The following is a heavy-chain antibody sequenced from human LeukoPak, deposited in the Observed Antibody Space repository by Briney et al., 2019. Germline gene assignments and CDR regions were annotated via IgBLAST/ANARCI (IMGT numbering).Heavy chain of an antibody. D-gene: IGHD4/OR15-4a*01. V-gene: IGHV4-4*07. J-gene: IGHJ5*02. CDR3: ARDLTTPPYNWFDP. CDR1: GGSISNYY. CDR2: ISTSGSP. Sequence: SETLSLTSTVSGGSISNYYWSWIRQTAGKGLEWIGLISTSGSPNYNPSLKSRVTMSVDTSKNQFSLKLSSVTAADTAVYYCARDLTTPPYNWFDPWGQGTLVTVSS.